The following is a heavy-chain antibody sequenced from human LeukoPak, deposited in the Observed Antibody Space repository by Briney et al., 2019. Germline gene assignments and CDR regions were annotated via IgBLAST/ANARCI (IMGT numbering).Heavy chain of an antibody. D-gene: IGHD2-2*01. CDR1: GVTLSSYW. Sequence: GGSLTLSCAASGVTLSSYWMHWVRHAPGKGLGWVSRINSGGTTTDYADSVKGRFTISRDNAQNTLYLQMNSLRDEDTAVYYCTRGVVGNYGNFDCWGQGTLVTVSS. V-gene: IGHV3-74*01. J-gene: IGHJ4*02. CDR2: INSGGTTT. CDR3: TRGVVGNYGNFDC.